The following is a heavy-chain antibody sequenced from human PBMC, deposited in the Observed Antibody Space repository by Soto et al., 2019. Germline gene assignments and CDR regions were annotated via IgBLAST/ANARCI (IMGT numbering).Heavy chain of an antibody. CDR2: FDPEDGET. J-gene: IGHJ4*02. Sequence: ASVKVSCKVSGYTLTELSMHWVRQAPGKGLEWMGGFDPEDGETIYAQKFQGRVTMTEDTSTDTAYMELSSLRSEDTAVYYCATRWNGPYYYGSGSYFPWDYWGQGTLVTVSS. CDR1: GYTLTELS. D-gene: IGHD3-10*01. V-gene: IGHV1-24*01. CDR3: ATRWNGPYYYGSGSYFPWDY.